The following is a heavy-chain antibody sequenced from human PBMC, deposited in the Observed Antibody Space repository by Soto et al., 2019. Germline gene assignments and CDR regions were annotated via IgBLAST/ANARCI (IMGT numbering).Heavy chain of an antibody. J-gene: IGHJ1*01. D-gene: IGHD2-15*01. CDR3: VRVVAFPGDPDI. CDR1: GYTFTGYH. V-gene: IGHV1-69*13. Sequence: ASVKGSCKASGYTFTGYHMHWWRHDPGQGLEGMGGIVPIVDTSTYAQKFQGRVTITADESTNTVYMELSSLRSYDAAVYYCVRVVAFPGDPDIWGQGTLVTVSS. CDR2: IVPIVDTS.